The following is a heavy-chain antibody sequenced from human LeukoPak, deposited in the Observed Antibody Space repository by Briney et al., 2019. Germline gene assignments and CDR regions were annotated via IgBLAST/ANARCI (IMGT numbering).Heavy chain of an antibody. CDR2: ISSSGNPI. D-gene: IGHD3-10*01. CDR3: ARSTYGSGSYYYYGMDV. Sequence: GGSLRLSCTASGFTFSDYHMSWIRQAPGRGLEWVSYISSSGNPIHYADSVRGRFTISRDNAKNSLYLHMNSLRAEDAAVYYCARSTYGSGSYYYYGMDVWGQGTTVTVSS. CDR1: GFTFSDYH. V-gene: IGHV3-11*01. J-gene: IGHJ6*02.